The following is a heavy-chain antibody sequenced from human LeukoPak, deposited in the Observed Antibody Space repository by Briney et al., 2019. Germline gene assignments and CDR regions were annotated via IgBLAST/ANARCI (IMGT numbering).Heavy chain of an antibody. Sequence: PSETLSLTCTVSGGSISSGGYYWSWIRQHPGKGLEWIGYIYYSGSTYYNPSLKSRVTMPLDTSKNQFSLNLSPVTAADTAVYYCARGLLYTESFSRNRFDAWARESWSSSLQ. V-gene: IGHV4-31*03. J-gene: IGHJ5*02. CDR3: ARGLLYTESFSRNRFDA. D-gene: IGHD1-26*01. CDR2: IYYSGST. CDR1: GGSISSGGYY.